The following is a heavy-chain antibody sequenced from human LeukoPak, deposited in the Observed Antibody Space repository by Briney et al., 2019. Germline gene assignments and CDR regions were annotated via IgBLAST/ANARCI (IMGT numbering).Heavy chain of an antibody. CDR1: GFTFSSYG. CDR3: ARQGPRGNSQFDY. CDR2: IWYDGSNK. J-gene: IGHJ4*02. V-gene: IGHV3-33*01. Sequence: GRSLRLSCAASGFTFSSYGMHWVRQAPGKGLEWVALIWYDGSNKYYTDSVKGRLTISRDNSKNTLYLQMNSLRAEDTAIYYCARQGPRGNSQFDYWGQGTLVTVSS.